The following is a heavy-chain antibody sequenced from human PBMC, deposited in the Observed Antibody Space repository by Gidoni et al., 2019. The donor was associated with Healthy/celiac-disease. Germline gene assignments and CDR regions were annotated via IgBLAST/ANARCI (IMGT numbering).Heavy chain of an antibody. D-gene: IGHD6-19*01. Sequence: EVQLLESGGGLVQPGGSLRLPCAASGFTFSSQAMSWVRQAPGKGLEWVSAISGSGGSTYYADSVKGRFTISRDNSKNTLYLQMNSLRAEDTAVYYCAKDLGSGIFYYYYGMDVWGQGTTVTVSS. J-gene: IGHJ6*02. CDR1: GFTFSSQA. CDR3: AKDLGSGIFYYYYGMDV. CDR2: ISGSGGST. V-gene: IGHV3-23*01.